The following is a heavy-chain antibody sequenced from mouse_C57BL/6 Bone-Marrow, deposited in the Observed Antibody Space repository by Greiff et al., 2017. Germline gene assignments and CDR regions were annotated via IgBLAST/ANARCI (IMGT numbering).Heavy chain of an antibody. V-gene: IGHV14-4*01. D-gene: IGHD2-3*01. CDR3: TTFYDGYYTYAMDY. J-gene: IGHJ4*01. CDR1: GFQLPSSY. CDR2: IDPENGDT. Sequence: VQLQESWAYLVIPLASFPFACTASGFQLPSSYMPWVKQKPEQGLEWIGCIDPENGDTEYASKFQGKATITADTSSNTAYLQLSSLTSEDTAVYYCTTFYDGYYTYAMDYWGQGTSVTVSS.